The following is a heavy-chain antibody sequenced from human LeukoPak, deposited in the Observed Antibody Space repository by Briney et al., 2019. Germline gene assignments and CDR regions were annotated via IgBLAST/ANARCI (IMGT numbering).Heavy chain of an antibody. D-gene: IGHD2/OR15-2a*01. Sequence: GGSLRLSCAASGFTFSDYYMSWIRQAPGKGLEWVSYISSSGSSIYYADSVKGRFTISRDNAKNSLYLQTNSLRAEDTAVYYCARDSYFLRRYYMDVWGKGTTVTVSS. V-gene: IGHV3-11*04. CDR1: GFTFSDYY. CDR2: ISSSGSSI. CDR3: ARDSYFLRRYYMDV. J-gene: IGHJ6*03.